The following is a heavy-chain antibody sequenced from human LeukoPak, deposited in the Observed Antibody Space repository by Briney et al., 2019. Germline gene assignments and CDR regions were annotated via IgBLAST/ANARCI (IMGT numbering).Heavy chain of an antibody. J-gene: IGHJ4*02. V-gene: IGHV3-21*01. D-gene: IGHD3-10*01. CDR3: ARATVLLWFGEPRGYYFDY. CDR1: GFTFSSYS. Sequence: PGGSLRLSCAASGFTFSSYSMNWVRQAPGKGLEWVSSISSSSSYIYYADSVKGRFTISRDNAKNSLYLQMNSLRAEDTAAYYCARATVLLWFGEPRGYYFDYWGQGTLVTVSS. CDR2: ISSSSSYI.